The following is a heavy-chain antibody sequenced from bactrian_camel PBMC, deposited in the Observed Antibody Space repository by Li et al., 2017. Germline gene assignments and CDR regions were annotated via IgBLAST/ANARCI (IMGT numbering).Heavy chain of an antibody. CDR2: LYTGGGST. Sequence: QLVESGGGSVQAGGSLKLSCEYSGYRHCVAWFRQAPGKEREGVASLYTGGGSTYYTDSAKGRFTISQDFPERTVYLQMDDLKPEDTAMYYCTTARRAGTPLCGLQLSGFYHYWGQGTQVTVS. D-gene: IGHD4*01. CDR1: GYRHC. CDR3: TTARRAGTPLCGLQLSGFYHY. V-gene: IGHV3S25*01. J-gene: IGHJ4*01.